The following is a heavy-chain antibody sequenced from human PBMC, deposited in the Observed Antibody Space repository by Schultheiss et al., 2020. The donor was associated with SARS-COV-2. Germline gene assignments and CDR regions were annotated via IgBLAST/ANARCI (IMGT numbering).Heavy chain of an antibody. CDR2: ISAYNGNT. V-gene: IGHV1-18*01. D-gene: IGHD4-17*01. CDR3: ASAGDYGDYVWISY. J-gene: IGHJ4*02. CDR1: GYTFTSYG. Sequence: ASVKVSCRASGYTFTSYGISWVRQAPGQGLEWMGWISAYNGNTNYAQKLQGRVTITADKSTSTAYMELSSLRSEDTAVYYCASAGDYGDYVWISYWGQGTLVTVSS.